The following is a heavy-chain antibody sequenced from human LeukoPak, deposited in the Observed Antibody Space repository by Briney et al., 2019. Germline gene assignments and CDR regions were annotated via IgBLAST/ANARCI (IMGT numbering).Heavy chain of an antibody. Sequence: GGSLRLSCAASGFTFSSHSMNWVRQAPGKGLEWVASISSSGRYIYYADSVKGRFTISRDNAKSSLDLQMNSLRVEDTAVYYCARDYIDRGQGTLVTVSS. CDR1: GFTFSSHS. J-gene: IGHJ1*01. CDR3: ARDYID. CDR2: ISSSGRYI. V-gene: IGHV3-21*01.